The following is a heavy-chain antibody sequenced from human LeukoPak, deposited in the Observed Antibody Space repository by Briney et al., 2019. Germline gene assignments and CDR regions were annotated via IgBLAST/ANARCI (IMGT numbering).Heavy chain of an antibody. CDR1: GYTFTGYY. J-gene: IGHJ4*02. Sequence: GASVKVSCKASGYTFTGYYMHWVRQAPGQGLEWMGWINPNSGGTNYAQKFQGRVTMTRDTSISTAYMELSRLRSDDTAVYYCARTMVREMYYFDYWGQGTLVTVSS. CDR3: ARTMVREMYYFDY. D-gene: IGHD3-10*01. V-gene: IGHV1-2*02. CDR2: INPNSGGT.